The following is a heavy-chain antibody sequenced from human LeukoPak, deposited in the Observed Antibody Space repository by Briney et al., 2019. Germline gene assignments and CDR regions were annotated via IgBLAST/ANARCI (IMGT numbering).Heavy chain of an antibody. V-gene: IGHV3-64*01. D-gene: IGHD2-15*01. J-gene: IGHJ3*02. Sequence: GGSLRLACVASGFSFSGYAMHWVRQAPGKGLEYVSAITNDGGTTYYANSVKGRFTISRDNSKNTLYLQMGSLRAEDMAVYYCARVGGPGACDIWGQGTMVTVSS. CDR1: GFSFSGYA. CDR2: ITNDGGTT. CDR3: ARVGGPGACDI.